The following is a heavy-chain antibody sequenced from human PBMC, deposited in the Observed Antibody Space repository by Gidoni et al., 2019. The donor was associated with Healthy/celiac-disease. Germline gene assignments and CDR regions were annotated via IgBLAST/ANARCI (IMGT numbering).Heavy chain of an antibody. D-gene: IGHD6-13*01. V-gene: IGHV3-9*01. CDR3: AKDLRYSSSWFGAMDV. CDR1: GCNCDDYA. Sequence: EVQLVESGGGLVQPGRSLRLSCAAAGCNCDDYAMHWVRQAPGKGLEGVSGISWNSGSIGYADSVKGRFTISRDNAKNSLYLQMNSLRAEDTALYYCAKDLRYSSSWFGAMDVWGQGTTVTVSS. J-gene: IGHJ6*02. CDR2: ISWNSGSI.